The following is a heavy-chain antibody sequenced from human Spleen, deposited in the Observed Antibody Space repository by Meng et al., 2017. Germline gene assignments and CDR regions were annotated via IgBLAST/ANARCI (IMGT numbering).Heavy chain of an antibody. CDR3: ARGHAEVAFAI. D-gene: IGHD1-14*01. CDR1: GFTFSIYA. CDR2: ISGGGDST. Sequence: GESLKISCEASGFTFSIYAMTWVRQAPGKGLEWVSAISGGGDSTHYADSVKGRFFISRDNSKNMLYLQMNSLRADDTAVYFCARGHAEVAFAIWGLGTMVTVSS. J-gene: IGHJ3*02. V-gene: IGHV3-23*01.